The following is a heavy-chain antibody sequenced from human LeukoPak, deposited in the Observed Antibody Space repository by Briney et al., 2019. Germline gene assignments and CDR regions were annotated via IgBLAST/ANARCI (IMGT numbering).Heavy chain of an antibody. CDR3: ARGVYGDYDQFDY. D-gene: IGHD4-17*01. CDR2: IYYTGST. V-gene: IGHV4-59*01. CDR1: GGSINSYY. Sequence: SETLSLTCSVSGGSINSYYWSWIRQPPGKGLEWIGNIYYTGSTNYNPSLQSRVTMSVDTSKNQFSLNVSSVTAADTAVYYCARGVYGDYDQFDYWGQGTLVTVSS. J-gene: IGHJ4*02.